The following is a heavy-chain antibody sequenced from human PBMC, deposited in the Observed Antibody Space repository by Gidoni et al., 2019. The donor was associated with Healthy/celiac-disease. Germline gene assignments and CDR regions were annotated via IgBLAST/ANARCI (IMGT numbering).Heavy chain of an antibody. D-gene: IGHD6-13*01. CDR3: AKDARIAAAQSGSN. J-gene: IGHJ4*02. CDR2: ISGRGGST. Sequence: EVQLLESGGGLVQPGGSLRLSCAASGLYFSSYDMSWVRQAPGKGQEWVSAISGRGGSTYYEDSVKGRFTISRDNSKNTLYLQMSSLRAEDTAVYYCAKDARIAAAQSGSNWGQGTLVTVSS. CDR1: GLYFSSYD. V-gene: IGHV3-23*01.